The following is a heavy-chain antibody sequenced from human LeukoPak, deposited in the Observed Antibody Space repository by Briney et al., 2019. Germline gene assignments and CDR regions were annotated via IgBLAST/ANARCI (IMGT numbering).Heavy chain of an antibody. V-gene: IGHV3-74*01. CDR1: GFTFSSYW. Sequence: GGSLRLSCATSGFTFSSYWMHWVRQAPGKGLVWVSRINSDGSSTSYADSVKGRFTISRDNAKNTLYLQMNSLRAEDTAVYYCARDSRDYSTDYWGQGTLVTVSS. J-gene: IGHJ4*02. D-gene: IGHD4-11*01. CDR3: ARDSRDYSTDY. CDR2: INSDGSST.